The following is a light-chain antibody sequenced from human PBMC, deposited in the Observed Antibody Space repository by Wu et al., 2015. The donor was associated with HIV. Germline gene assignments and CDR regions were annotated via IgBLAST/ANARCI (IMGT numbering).Light chain of an antibody. V-gene: IGKV1-39*01. J-gene: IGKJ2*03. CDR3: QQSYSTQYS. CDR2: AAS. CDR1: QTIGSD. Sequence: DIQMTQSPSSLPASVGDRVTITCRASQTIGSDLNWYQQKTGKAPKLLIYAASSLQSGVPSRFSGSGSGTDFTLTINNLQPEDFATYYCQQSYSTQYSFGQGTKLEIK.